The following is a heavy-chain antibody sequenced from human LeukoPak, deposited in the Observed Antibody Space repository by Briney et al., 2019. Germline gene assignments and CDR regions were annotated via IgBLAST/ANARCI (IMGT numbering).Heavy chain of an antibody. J-gene: IGHJ4*02. Sequence: SGTLSLTCAVSGGSISSSNWWSWVRQPPGKGLEWIGEIYHSGSTNYNPSLKSRVTISVDTSKNQFSLKLSSVTAADTAVYYCARDTYYDSSGPFDYWGQGTLVTVSS. CDR3: ARDTYYDSSGPFDY. V-gene: IGHV4-4*02. CDR1: GGSISSSNW. D-gene: IGHD3-22*01. CDR2: IYHSGST.